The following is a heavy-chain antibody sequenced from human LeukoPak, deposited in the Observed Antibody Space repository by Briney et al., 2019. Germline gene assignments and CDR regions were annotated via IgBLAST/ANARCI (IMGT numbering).Heavy chain of an antibody. Sequence: PSETLSLTCTVSGGSISSYYWSWIRQPPGKGLEWLGYIYYSGSTNYNPSLKSRVTISVDTSKNQFSLKLSSVTAADTAVYYCARLGDVSSSWYEAYWFDPWGQGTLVTVSS. J-gene: IGHJ5*02. D-gene: IGHD6-13*01. CDR1: GGSISSYY. V-gene: IGHV4-59*08. CDR3: ARLGDVSSSWYEAYWFDP. CDR2: IYYSGST.